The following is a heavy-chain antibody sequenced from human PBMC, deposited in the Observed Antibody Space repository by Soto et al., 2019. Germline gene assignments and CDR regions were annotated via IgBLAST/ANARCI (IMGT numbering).Heavy chain of an antibody. CDR2: IIPIFGTA. Sequence: GXSVKVSCQASGGTFSSYAISWVRQAPVQGLEWMGGIIPIFGTANYAQKFQGRVTITADESTSTAYMELSSLRSEDTAVYYCARNTYHPKYCSSTSCYTGWFDPWGQGTLVTVSS. J-gene: IGHJ5*02. CDR1: GGTFSSYA. D-gene: IGHD2-2*02. CDR3: ARNTYHPKYCSSTSCYTGWFDP. V-gene: IGHV1-69*13.